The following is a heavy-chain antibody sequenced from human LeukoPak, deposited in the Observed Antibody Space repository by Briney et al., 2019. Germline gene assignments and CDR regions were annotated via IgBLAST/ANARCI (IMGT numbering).Heavy chain of an antibody. CDR3: ARDLTVGGFGELGY. D-gene: IGHD3-10*01. Sequence: GGSLRLSCAASGFTFSNYDMHWVRQATGKGLEWVSGIGTAGDIYYPGSVKGRFTISRDNSKNTVFLQMTSLRAEDTAVYYCARDLTVGGFGELGYWGQGTLVTVSS. V-gene: IGHV3-13*01. CDR1: GFTFSNYD. J-gene: IGHJ4*02. CDR2: IGTAGDI.